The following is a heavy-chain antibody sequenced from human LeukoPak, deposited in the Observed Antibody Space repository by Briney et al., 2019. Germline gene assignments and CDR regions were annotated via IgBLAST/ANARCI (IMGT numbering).Heavy chain of an antibody. Sequence: PSETLSLTCTVSGGSISSYYWSWIRQPPGKGLEWIGYIYYSGSTNYNPSLKSRVTISVDTSKNQFSLKLTSVTAADTAVYYCTRNGAYNLEAWGQGTLVTVSS. J-gene: IGHJ4*02. D-gene: IGHD4-17*01. CDR3: TRNGAYNLEA. V-gene: IGHV4-59*12. CDR1: GGSISSYY. CDR2: IYYSGST.